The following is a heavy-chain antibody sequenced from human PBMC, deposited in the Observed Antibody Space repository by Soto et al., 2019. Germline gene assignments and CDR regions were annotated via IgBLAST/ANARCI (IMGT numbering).Heavy chain of an antibody. CDR3: AKDHLTTTVTTVGY. J-gene: IGHJ4*02. V-gene: IGHV3-30*18. CDR1: GFTFSNYG. Sequence: QVQLVESGGGVVQPGRSLRLSCAASGFTFSNYGMHWVRQAPGKGLEWVAVISYHGSDKYYADSVKGRFTISRDNSKNSLYLHMDSLRAEDPAVYYCAKDHLTTTVTTVGYWGQGTLVTVSS. D-gene: IGHD4-17*01. CDR2: ISYHGSDK.